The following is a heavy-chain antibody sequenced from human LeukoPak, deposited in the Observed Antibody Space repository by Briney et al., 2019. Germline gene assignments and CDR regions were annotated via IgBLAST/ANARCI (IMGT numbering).Heavy chain of an antibody. D-gene: IGHD3-9*01. CDR2: MNPNSGNT. J-gene: IGHJ3*01. Sequence: GASVKVSCKASGYTFTSYDINWVRQATGQGLEWMGWMNPNSGNTGYAQKFQGRVTMTRNTSISTAYMELSSLRSEDTAVYYCARNLRYFDWLLRTNAFDFWGQGTMVTVSS. V-gene: IGHV1-8*01. CDR3: ARNLRYFDWLLRTNAFDF. CDR1: GYTFTSYD.